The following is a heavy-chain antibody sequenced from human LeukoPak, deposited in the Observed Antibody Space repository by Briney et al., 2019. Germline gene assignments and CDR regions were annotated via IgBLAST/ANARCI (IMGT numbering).Heavy chain of an antibody. V-gene: IGHV3-23*01. Sequence: GGSLRLSCAASGYTFYNYAVTWVRQAPGKGLGWVSSISHDGASTHYADSVKGRFTISRDNSKNTVFLQMDSLRAEDTAVYFCAKYGSGQLWLLGWYFDFWGRGTLVSVSS. D-gene: IGHD3-16*01. CDR2: ISHDGAST. CDR1: GYTFYNYA. CDR3: AKYGSGQLWLLGWYFDF. J-gene: IGHJ2*01.